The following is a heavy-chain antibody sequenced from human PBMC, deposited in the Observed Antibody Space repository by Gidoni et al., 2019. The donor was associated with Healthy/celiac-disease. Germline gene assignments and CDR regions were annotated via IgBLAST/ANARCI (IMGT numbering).Heavy chain of an antibody. V-gene: IGHV3-33*01. Sequence: QVQLVESGGGVVQPGRSLRLSCAASGFTFSSYGMHWVRQAPGKGLEWVAVIWYDGSNKYYADSVKGRFTISRDNSKNTLYLQMNSLRAEDTAVYYCARDAMITFGGVIDFFDYWGQGTLVTVSS. D-gene: IGHD3-16*02. J-gene: IGHJ4*02. CDR2: IWYDGSNK. CDR3: ARDAMITFGGVIDFFDY. CDR1: GFTFSSYG.